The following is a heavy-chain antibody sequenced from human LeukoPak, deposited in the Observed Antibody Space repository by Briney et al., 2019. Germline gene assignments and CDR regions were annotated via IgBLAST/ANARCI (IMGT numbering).Heavy chain of an antibody. CDR3: ARDNIVVVPAAIFSCWFDP. CDR2: INPSGGST. Sequence: ASVKVSCKASGYTFTSYYMHWVRQAPGQGLEWMGIINPSGGSTSYAQKFQGRVTMTRDTSTSTVYMELSSLRSEGTAVYYCARDNIVVVPAAIFSCWFDPWGQGTLVTVSS. V-gene: IGHV1-46*03. CDR1: GYTFTSYY. D-gene: IGHD2-2*01. J-gene: IGHJ5*02.